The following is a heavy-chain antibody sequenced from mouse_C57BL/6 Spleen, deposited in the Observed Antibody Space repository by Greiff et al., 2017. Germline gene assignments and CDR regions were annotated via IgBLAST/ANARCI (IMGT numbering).Heavy chain of an antibody. CDR1: GYTFTDYY. CDR3: ARAGTYYAMDY. D-gene: IGHD4-1*01. Sequence: EVQLQQSGPVLVKPGASVKMSCKASGYTFTDYYMNWVKQSHGKSLEWIGVINPYNGGTSYNQQFKGKATLTVDKSSSTADMELSSLTSEDSAAYDGARAGTYYAMDYWGQGTSVTVSS. J-gene: IGHJ4*01. CDR2: INPYNGGT. V-gene: IGHV1-19*01.